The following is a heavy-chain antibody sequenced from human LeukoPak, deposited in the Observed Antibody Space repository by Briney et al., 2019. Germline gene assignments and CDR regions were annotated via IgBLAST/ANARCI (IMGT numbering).Heavy chain of an antibody. Sequence: GGSLRLSCAASGFTFSSYWMGWVRQAPGKGLEWVANSKEDESEKHYVDSVKGRFTISRDNAKSSLHLQMSSLRAEDTAVYYCARESRSGFCSSISCYDYWGQGTLVTVSS. CDR3: ARESRSGFCSSISCYDY. CDR2: SKEDESEK. J-gene: IGHJ4*02. V-gene: IGHV3-7*01. CDR1: GFTFSSYW. D-gene: IGHD2-2*01.